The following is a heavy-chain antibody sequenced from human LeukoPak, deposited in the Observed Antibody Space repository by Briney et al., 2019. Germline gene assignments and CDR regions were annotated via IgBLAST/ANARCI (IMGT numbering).Heavy chain of an antibody. J-gene: IGHJ3*02. V-gene: IGHV4-59*01. Sequence: SETLSLTCTVSGGSISSYYWSWIRQPPGKGLEWIGYIYYSGGTNYNPSLKSRVTISLDTSKNQFSLKLSSVTAADTAVYYCAREMEPYGDYSRDAFDIWGQGTMVTVSS. D-gene: IGHD4-17*01. CDR3: AREMEPYGDYSRDAFDI. CDR2: IYYSGGT. CDR1: GGSISSYY.